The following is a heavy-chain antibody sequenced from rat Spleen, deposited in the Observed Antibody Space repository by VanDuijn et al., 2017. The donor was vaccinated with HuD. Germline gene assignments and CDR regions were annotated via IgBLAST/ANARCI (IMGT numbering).Heavy chain of an antibody. CDR2: INSSGST. V-gene: IGHV3-3*01. CDR3: ASVRITLFDY. CDR1: GYSITSSYR. D-gene: IGHD1-6*01. J-gene: IGHJ2*01. Sequence: EVQLQESGPGLVKPSQSLSLTCSVTGYSITSSYRWNWIRKFPGNKLAWMGYINSSGSTNYNPSPKSRISITRDTSKNQFFLQVNSVTTEDTATYYCASVRITLFDYWGQGVMVTVSS.